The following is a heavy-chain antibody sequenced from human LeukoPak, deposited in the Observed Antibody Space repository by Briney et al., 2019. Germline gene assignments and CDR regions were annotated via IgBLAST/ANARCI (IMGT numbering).Heavy chain of an antibody. Sequence: SETLSLTCTVSGGSISSYYWSWIRQPPGKGLEWIGYIYYSGSTNYNPSLKSRVTISVDTSKNQFSLKLSSVTAADTAVYYCARDPWGDYYYFDYWGQGTLVTVSS. J-gene: IGHJ4*02. V-gene: IGHV4-59*12. D-gene: IGHD4-17*01. CDR1: GGSISSYY. CDR3: ARDPWGDYYYFDY. CDR2: IYYSGST.